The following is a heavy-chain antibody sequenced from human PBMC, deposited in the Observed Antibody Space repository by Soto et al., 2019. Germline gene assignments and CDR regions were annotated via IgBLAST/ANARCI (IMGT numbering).Heavy chain of an antibody. J-gene: IGHJ3*02. Sequence: GASVKVSCKASVYTFTSYYINWVRQAPGQGLEWLGIINPSGGYTTYAQRFLGRVTITRDMSTSTAYMELSSLRSEDTAVYYCAAVNDYGGNSGAFDIWGQGTMVTVSS. CDR1: VYTFTSYY. CDR3: AAVNDYGGNSGAFDI. D-gene: IGHD4-17*01. CDR2: INPSGGYT. V-gene: IGHV1-46*01.